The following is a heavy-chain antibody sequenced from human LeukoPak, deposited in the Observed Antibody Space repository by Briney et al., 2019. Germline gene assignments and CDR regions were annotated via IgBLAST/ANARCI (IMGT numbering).Heavy chain of an antibody. Sequence: SETLSLTCTVSGGSISSGGYYWSWIRQHPGKGLEWIGYIYYSGSTYYSPSLKSRVTISVDTSKNQFSLKLSSVTAADAAVYYCARVPAMVRGVIHTRGANFIDYWGQGTLVTVSS. CDR1: GGSISSGGYY. V-gene: IGHV4-31*03. D-gene: IGHD3-10*01. J-gene: IGHJ4*02. CDR2: IYYSGST. CDR3: ARVPAMVRGVIHTRGANFIDY.